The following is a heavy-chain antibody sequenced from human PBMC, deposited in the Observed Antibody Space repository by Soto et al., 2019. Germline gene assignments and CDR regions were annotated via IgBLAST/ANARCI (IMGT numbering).Heavy chain of an antibody. CDR1: GFSLSDYW. V-gene: IGHV3-74*01. J-gene: IGHJ4*02. CDR2: ITRDGSST. CDR3: ARGANGYYYFDY. Sequence: EVQLVESGGGLVQPGGSLRLSCAASGFSLSDYWMHWVRQAPGEGLVWLSRITRDGSSTNYADSVKGRFTISRENAKNTLYLQVNSLRGEDTAVYYCARGANGYYYFDYWGQGTLVTFSS. D-gene: IGHD5-18*01.